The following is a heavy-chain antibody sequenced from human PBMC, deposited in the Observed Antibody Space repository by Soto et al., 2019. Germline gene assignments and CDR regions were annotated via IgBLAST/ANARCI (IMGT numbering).Heavy chain of an antibody. V-gene: IGHV3-33*06. CDR2: IWYNGSNK. J-gene: IGHJ6*02. CDR1: GFTFSSYG. CDR3: ANTPEEYSSSPYYYYGMDV. D-gene: IGHD6-6*01. Sequence: LRLSCAASGFTFSSYGMHWVRQAPGTGLEWVAVIWYNGSNKYSADSVKGRFTSSTDNSKNTLYLQMNSLRAEDTAVYYCANTPEEYSSSPYYYYGMDVWGQGTTVTVSS.